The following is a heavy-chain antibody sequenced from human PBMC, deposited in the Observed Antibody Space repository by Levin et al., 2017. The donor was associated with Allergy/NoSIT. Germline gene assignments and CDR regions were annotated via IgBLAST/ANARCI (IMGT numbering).Heavy chain of an antibody. D-gene: IGHD3-22*01. CDR2: ILSGGST. Sequence: GGSLRLSCAASGFTVSRNYMTWVRQAPGKGLEWVSIILSGGSTYYADSVKGRFTISRDISQNMLYLQMNSLRAEDTAVYYCATGMYYYESSGYPLGYWGQGTLATVSS. J-gene: IGHJ4*02. V-gene: IGHV3-66*01. CDR3: ATGMYYYESSGYPLGY. CDR1: GFTVSRNY.